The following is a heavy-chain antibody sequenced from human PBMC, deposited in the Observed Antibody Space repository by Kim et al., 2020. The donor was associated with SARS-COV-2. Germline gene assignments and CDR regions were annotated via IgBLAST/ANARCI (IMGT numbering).Heavy chain of an antibody. Sequence: IYNPSHRSRVTISVDTSKNQLSLKLSSVAPADTAVYFCARGDYGGGLVNLWGQGTLVTVSS. D-gene: IGHD3-10*01. J-gene: IGHJ5*02. V-gene: IGHV4-59*09. CDR3: ARGDYGGGLVNL.